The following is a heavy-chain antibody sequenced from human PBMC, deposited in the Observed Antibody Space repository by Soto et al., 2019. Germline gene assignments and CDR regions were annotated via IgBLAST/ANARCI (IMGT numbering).Heavy chain of an antibody. CDR2: ISYDGSNK. V-gene: IGHV3-30*18. CDR1: GFTFSTYG. CDR3: AKGFSYSVIDN. J-gene: IGHJ4*02. Sequence: QVQLVESGGGVVQPGRSLRLSCAASGFTFSTYGMHWVRQAPGKGLEWVAVISYDGSNKYYADSAKGRFTISRDNSKNTLYLQMSSLRAEDTAVYYCAKGFSYSVIDNWGQGTLVTVSS. D-gene: IGHD5-18*01.